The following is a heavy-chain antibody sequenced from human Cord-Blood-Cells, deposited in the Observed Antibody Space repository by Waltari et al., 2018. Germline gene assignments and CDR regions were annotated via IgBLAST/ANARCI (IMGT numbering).Heavy chain of an antibody. CDR1: GYTLTQLS. V-gene: IGHV1-24*01. J-gene: IGHJ2*01. Sequence: QVQLVQAGAEVKKPGASVKVSCKVSGYTLTQLSLHWGRQAPCKGLEWMGGFDPEDGETIYAQKFQGRVTMTEDTSTDTAYMELSSLRSEDTAVYYCATVNSYGRKYHYWYFDLWGRGTLVTVSS. CDR3: ATVNSYGRKYHYWYFDL. CDR2: FDPEDGET. D-gene: IGHD5-18*01.